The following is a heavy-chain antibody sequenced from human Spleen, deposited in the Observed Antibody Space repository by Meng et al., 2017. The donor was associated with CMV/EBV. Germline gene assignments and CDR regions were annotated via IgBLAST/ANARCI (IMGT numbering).Heavy chain of an antibody. Sequence: CSTSVLMLSDQYLDWVGQTQGKGVEWVGHSRNKANRYTTEYAASVKGRFTVSRDESKNSLYLQMNSLKTEDTAVYYCVRGYNSFDSWGQGTLVTVSS. D-gene: IGHD1-1*01. CDR2: SRNKANRYTT. V-gene: IGHV3-72*01. CDR3: VRGYNSFDS. CDR1: VLMLSDQY. J-gene: IGHJ4*02.